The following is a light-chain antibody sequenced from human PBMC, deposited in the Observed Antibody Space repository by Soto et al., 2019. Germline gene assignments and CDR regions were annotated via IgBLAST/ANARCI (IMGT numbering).Light chain of an antibody. CDR2: DVS. V-gene: IGLV2-14*01. CDR1: SSDVGGYNY. J-gene: IGLJ2*01. Sequence: QSVLTQPASVSGSPGQSITISCTGTSSDVGGYNYVSWYQQHPGKAPKLMIYDVSNRPSGVSNRFSGSKYGNTASLTISGLQAEDEADYYCSSYTSSSTPHVVFGGGTKVTVL. CDR3: SSYTSSSTPHVV.